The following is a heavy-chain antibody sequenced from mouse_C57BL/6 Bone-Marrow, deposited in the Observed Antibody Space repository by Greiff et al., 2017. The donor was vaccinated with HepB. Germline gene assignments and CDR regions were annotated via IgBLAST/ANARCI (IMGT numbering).Heavy chain of an antibody. CDR1: GFNIQDYY. D-gene: IGHD2-5*01. V-gene: IGHV14-2*01. Sequence: EVQLQQSGAELVKPGASVKLSCTASGFNIQDYYMHWVKQRTEQGLEWIGRIDPEDGETKYAPKFQGKATRTADTSSNTAYLQHSSLTSEDTADYYCAPSNLGVYYAMDYWGQGTSVTVSS. CDR3: APSNLGVYYAMDY. CDR2: IDPEDGET. J-gene: IGHJ4*01.